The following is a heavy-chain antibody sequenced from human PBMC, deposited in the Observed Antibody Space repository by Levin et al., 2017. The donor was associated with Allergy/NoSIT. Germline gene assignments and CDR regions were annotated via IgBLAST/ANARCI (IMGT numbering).Heavy chain of an antibody. J-gene: IGHJ5*01. D-gene: IGHD1-26*01. V-gene: IGHV3-30-3*01. CDR3: ARGLSVGAYDS. CDR1: GFTFDTYV. Sequence: GGSLRLSCAASGFTFDTYVMYWVRQAPGKGLEWVALISYHGSNKYYADSVTGRFTISRDNSKNTLYLQMNSLRADDTAVYYCARGLSVGAYDSWGQGTLVTVSS. CDR2: ISYHGSNK.